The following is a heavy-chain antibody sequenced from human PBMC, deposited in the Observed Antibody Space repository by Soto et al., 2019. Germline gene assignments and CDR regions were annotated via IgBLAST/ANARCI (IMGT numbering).Heavy chain of an antibody. CDR3: AREPKGYCSSTSCYALGHYYYYYGMDV. Sequence: GGSLRLSCAASGFTFSSYSMNWVRQAPGKGLEWVSYISSSSSTIYYADSVKGRFTISRDNAKNSLYLQMNSLRDEDTAVYYCAREPKGYCSSTSCYALGHYYYYYGMDVWGQGTTVTVSS. CDR2: ISSSSSTI. CDR1: GFTFSSYS. J-gene: IGHJ6*02. D-gene: IGHD2-2*01. V-gene: IGHV3-48*02.